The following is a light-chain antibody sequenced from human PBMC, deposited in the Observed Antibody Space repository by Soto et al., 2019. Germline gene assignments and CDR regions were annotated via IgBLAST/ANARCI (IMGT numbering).Light chain of an antibody. J-gene: IGLJ3*02. Sequence: QSVLTQPASVSGSAGQSITISCSGTRRDVGAYNHVSWYQQHPGTAPKLIIYDVRNRPSGISSRFSGSRSGNTTSLTISGLQPEDEGDYYCSANTFRGTLVFGGGTKLTVL. CDR3: SANTFRGTLV. CDR1: RRDVGAYNH. CDR2: DVR. V-gene: IGLV2-14*03.